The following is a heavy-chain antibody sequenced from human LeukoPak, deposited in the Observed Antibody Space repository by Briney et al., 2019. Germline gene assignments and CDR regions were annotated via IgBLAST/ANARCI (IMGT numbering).Heavy chain of an antibody. V-gene: IGHV4-4*07. J-gene: IGHJ3*02. CDR1: GGGSTRDY. Sequence: SEGLDLTWSAAGGGSTRDYVGWGRQPGGKGQDSIWRIYTSGSTNYNPSLKSRVTMSVETSKNQSSLKLSSVTAADTAVYYCAISGYYSVVGAFDIWGQGTMVIGSS. D-gene: IGHD3-22*01. CDR3: AISGYYSVVGAFDI. CDR2: IYTSGST.